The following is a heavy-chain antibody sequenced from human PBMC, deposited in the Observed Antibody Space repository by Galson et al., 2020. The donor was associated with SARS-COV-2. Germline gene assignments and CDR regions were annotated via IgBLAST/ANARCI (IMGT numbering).Heavy chain of an antibody. CDR2: LSYDGSNK. CDR3: ARGKSGGYDAYFDD. D-gene: IGHD3-22*01. V-gene: IGHV3-30-3*01. J-gene: IGHJ4*02. Sequence: GGSLRLSRAASGFTFSSYAMHWVRQAPGKGLEWVAVLSYDGSNKYYADSVQGRFTISRDNSKNTLYLQMNSLRAEDTAVYYCARGKSGGYDAYFDDWGQGTLFTVSS. CDR1: GFTFSSYA.